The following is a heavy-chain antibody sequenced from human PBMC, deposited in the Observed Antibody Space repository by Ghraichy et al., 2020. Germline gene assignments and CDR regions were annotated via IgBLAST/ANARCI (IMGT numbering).Heavy chain of an antibody. CDR2: ITNSGSAT. Sequence: VADITNSGSATHYADSVKGRFTISRDNSKNTLYLQMNRLKIEDTAFYFCAKIVVVTPPDYWVQGTLVVVS. CDR3: AKIVVVTPPDY. J-gene: IGHJ4*02. D-gene: IGHD2-21*02. V-gene: IGHV3-23*01.